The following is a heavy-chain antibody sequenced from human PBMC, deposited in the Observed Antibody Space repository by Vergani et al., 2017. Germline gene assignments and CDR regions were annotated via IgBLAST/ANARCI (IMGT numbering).Heavy chain of an antibody. J-gene: IGHJ3*02. CDR1: GGTFSSYA. CDR2: IIPIFGTA. V-gene: IGHV1-69*06. Sequence: QVQLVQSGAEVKKPGSSVKVSCKASGGTFSSYAISWVRQAPGQGLEWMGGIIPIFGTANYAQKFQGRVTITADKSTSTAYMELSSLRSEDTAVYYCARDRSNVYGGSSGDAFHIWGQGTMVTVSS. D-gene: IGHD4-23*01. CDR3: ARDRSNVYGGSSGDAFHI.